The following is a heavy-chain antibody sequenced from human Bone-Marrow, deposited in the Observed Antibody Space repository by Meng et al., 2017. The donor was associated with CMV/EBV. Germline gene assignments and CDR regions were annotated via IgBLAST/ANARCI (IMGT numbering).Heavy chain of an antibody. CDR2: ISWNSGSI. V-gene: IGHV3-9*01. CDR3: AKDNEGYCTNGVCYTFDY. J-gene: IGHJ4*02. CDR1: GFTFDDYA. D-gene: IGHD2-8*01. Sequence: SLKISCAASGFTFDDYAMHRVRQAPGKGLEWVSGISWNSGSIGYADSVKGRFTISRDNAKNSLYLQMNSLRAEDTALYYCAKDNEGYCTNGVCYTFDYWGQGTLVTVSS.